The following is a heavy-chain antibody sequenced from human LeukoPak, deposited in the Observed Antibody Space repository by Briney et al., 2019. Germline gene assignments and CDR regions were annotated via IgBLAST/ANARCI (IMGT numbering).Heavy chain of an antibody. V-gene: IGHV1-8*02. CDR2: MNPNSGNT. CDR1: GYTFISYD. D-gene: IGHD2-15*01. Sequence: ASVKVSCKASGYTFISYDINWVRQATGQGLEWMGWMNPNSGNTGYAQKFQGRVTMTRNTSISTAYMELSSLRSEDTAVYYCARCGGGTTCPSYYYFYMDVWGKGTTVTISS. J-gene: IGHJ6*03. CDR3: ARCGGGTTCPSYYYFYMDV.